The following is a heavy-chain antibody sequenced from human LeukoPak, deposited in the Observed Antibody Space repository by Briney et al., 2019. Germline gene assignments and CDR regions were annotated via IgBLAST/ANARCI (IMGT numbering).Heavy chain of an antibody. CDR1: GGSISSGDYY. CDR3: ARGPVLRFLERLRQTYYFDY. J-gene: IGHJ4*02. V-gene: IGHV4-30-4*01. Sequence: PSETLSLTCTVSGGSISSGDYYWSWIRQPPGKGLEWIGYIYYSGSTYYNPSLKSRVTISVDTSKNQFSLKLSSVTAADTAVYYCARGPVLRFLERLRQTYYFDYWGQGTLVTVSS. CDR2: IYYSGST. D-gene: IGHD3-3*01.